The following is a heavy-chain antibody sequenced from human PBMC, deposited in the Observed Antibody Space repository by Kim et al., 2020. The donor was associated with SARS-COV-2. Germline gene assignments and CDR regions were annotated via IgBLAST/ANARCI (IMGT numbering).Heavy chain of an antibody. Sequence: VSVKTRITINPDTSKNPFSLQLNSVTPEDTAVYYCATDNLLSSGWYYFDYWGQGTLVTVSS. J-gene: IGHJ4*02. CDR3: ATDNLLSSGWYYFDY. D-gene: IGHD6-19*01. V-gene: IGHV6-1*01.